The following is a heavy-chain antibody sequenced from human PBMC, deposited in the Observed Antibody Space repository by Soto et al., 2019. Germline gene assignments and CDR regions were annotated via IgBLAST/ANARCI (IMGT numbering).Heavy chain of an antibody. V-gene: IGHV4-59*01. CDR1: GGSISSYY. Sequence: SETLSLTCTVSGGSISSYYWSWIRQPPGKGLEWIGYISYSGSTNYNPSLKSRVTISVDMSKNQFSLKLSAVTAADTAVYYCAREGESGSYYLQAFDIWGQGTMVTVS. J-gene: IGHJ3*02. CDR2: ISYSGST. CDR3: AREGESGSYYLQAFDI. D-gene: IGHD1-26*01.